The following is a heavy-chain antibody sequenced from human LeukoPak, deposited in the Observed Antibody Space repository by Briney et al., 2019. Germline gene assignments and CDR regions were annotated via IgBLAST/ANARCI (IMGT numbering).Heavy chain of an antibody. J-gene: IGHJ4*02. CDR3: AKVFLGPRYYFDY. D-gene: IGHD7-27*01. CDR1: GSTFSSYA. V-gene: IGHV3-23*01. CDR2: ISGSGGST. Sequence: PGGSLRLSCAASGSTFSSYAMSWVRQAPGKGLEWVSAISGSGGSTYYADSVKGRFTISRDNSKNTLYLQMNSLRAEDTAVYYCAKVFLGPRYYFDYWGQGTLVTVSS.